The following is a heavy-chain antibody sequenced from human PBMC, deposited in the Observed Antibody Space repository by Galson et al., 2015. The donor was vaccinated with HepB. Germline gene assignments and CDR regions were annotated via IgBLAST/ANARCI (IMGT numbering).Heavy chain of an antibody. V-gene: IGHV3-30-3*01. J-gene: IGHJ4*02. CDR1: GFTFSRYT. D-gene: IGHD5-18*01. CDR3: AREDGYSHFFDY. CDR2: ISFDGVNK. Sequence: SLRLSCAASGFTFSRYTLYWVCQAPGKGLEWVAYISFDGVNKYYADSVKGRFTIYRDNSKNTLSLQMNSLRIEDTAVYYCAREDGYSHFFDYWGQGTLVTVSS.